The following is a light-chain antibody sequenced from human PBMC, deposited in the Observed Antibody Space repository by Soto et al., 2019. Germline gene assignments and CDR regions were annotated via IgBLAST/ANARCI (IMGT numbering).Light chain of an antibody. CDR1: SSDVGSYYP. V-gene: IGLV2-23*02. J-gene: IGLJ1*01. Sequence: QSALTQPASMSGSPGQSITISCTGTSSDVGSYYPVSWFQQHPGKAPKLIIYEVNKRPSGVSDRFSGSKSGNTASLTISGLQAADEAEYYCCSYAGDTTFGVFGTGTQLTVL. CDR2: EVN. CDR3: CSYAGDTTFGV.